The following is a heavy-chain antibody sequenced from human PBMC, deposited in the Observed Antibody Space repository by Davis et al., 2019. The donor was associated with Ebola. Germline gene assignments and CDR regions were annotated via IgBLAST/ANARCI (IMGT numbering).Heavy chain of an antibody. CDR2: ISYDGSNK. Sequence: GESLKISCAASGFTFSSYAMHWVRQAPGKGLEWVAVISYDGSNKYYADSVKGRFTISRDNSKNTLYLQMNSLKAEDTAVYYCAKALARYYYYGMDVWGQGTTVTVSS. CDR1: GFTFSSYA. J-gene: IGHJ6*02. V-gene: IGHV3-30*04. CDR3: AKALARYYYYGMDV.